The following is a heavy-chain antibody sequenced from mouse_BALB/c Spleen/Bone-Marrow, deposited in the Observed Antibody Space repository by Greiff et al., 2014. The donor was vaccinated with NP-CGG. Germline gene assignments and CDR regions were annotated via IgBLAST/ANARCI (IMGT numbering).Heavy chain of an antibody. CDR3: ARLGYYGWFAY. Sequence: EVQLQQSGGGLVQPGGSLKLSCAASGFDFRRYWMSWVRQAPGKGLEWIGEINPGSNTINYTPSLKDKFIVSRDNAKNTLYLQMSKVKSEDTALYYCARLGYYGWFAYWGQGTLVTVSA. J-gene: IGHJ3*01. V-gene: IGHV4-1*02. CDR1: GFDFRRYW. CDR2: INPGSNTI. D-gene: IGHD2-3*01.